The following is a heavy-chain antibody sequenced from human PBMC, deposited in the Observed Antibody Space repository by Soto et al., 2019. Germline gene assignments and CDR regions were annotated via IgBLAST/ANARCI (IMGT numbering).Heavy chain of an antibody. D-gene: IGHD3-22*01. J-gene: IGHJ4*02. CDR3: ARDLDTSGHYSYFDF. Sequence: QVQLVESGGGVVQPGRSLRLSCAASGFTFRSHGMHWVRQAPGKGLEWVAVIWSDGSDARYAESVKGRFVVSRDNYMNTLYLQMNSLGAEDTAVYYCARDLDTSGHYSYFDFWGQGTQVTVSS. CDR1: GFTFRSHG. V-gene: IGHV3-33*01. CDR2: IWSDGSDA.